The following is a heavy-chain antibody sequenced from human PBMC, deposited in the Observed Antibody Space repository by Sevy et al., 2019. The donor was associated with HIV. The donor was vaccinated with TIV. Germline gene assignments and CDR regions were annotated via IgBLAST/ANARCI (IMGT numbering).Heavy chain of an antibody. CDR1: GFIFSTYG. CDR3: AKMQGGSYNYYGMDV. Sequence: GGSLRLSCAASGFIFSTYGIHWVRQAPGKGLEWVAVISFDGSDKYYADSVRGRFTISRDNSKNTLYRQMNSLRVEDTAIYYCAKMQGGSYNYYGMDVWGQGTTVTVSS. D-gene: IGHD1-26*01. J-gene: IGHJ6*02. CDR2: ISFDGSDK. V-gene: IGHV3-30*18.